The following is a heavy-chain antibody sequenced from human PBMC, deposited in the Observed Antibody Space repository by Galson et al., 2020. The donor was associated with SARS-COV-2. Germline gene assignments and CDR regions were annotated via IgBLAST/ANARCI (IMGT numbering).Heavy chain of an antibody. CDR3: ARTRYHDYIWGTDRNGFDI. D-gene: IGHD3-16*02. V-gene: IGHV4-34*01. CDR2: INDSGST. CDR1: GGSFTDYC. Sequence: SETLSLTCAVYGGSFTDYCWSWIRQPPGKGLEWIGEINDSGSTKYSPSLKSRVTISVDTSKNQFSLKLSSVTAADTAVYYCARTRYHDYIWGTDRNGFDIWGQGTMVTVSS. J-gene: IGHJ3*02.